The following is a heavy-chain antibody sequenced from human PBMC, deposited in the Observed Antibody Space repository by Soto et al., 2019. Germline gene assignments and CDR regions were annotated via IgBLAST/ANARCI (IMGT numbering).Heavy chain of an antibody. V-gene: IGHV3-7*01. Sequence: GGSLRLSCAASGFTFSSYWMSWVRQAPGKGLEWVANIKQDGSEKYYVDSVKGRFTISRDNAKNSLYLQMNSLRAEDTAVYYCARMSVGYCSGGSCYSGWRKWYFDLWGRGTLVTVSS. J-gene: IGHJ2*01. CDR3: ARMSVGYCSGGSCYSGWRKWYFDL. CDR1: GFTFSSYW. CDR2: IKQDGSEK. D-gene: IGHD2-15*01.